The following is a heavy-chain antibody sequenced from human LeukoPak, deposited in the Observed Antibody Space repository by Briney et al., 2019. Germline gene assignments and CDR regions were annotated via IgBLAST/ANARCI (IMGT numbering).Heavy chain of an antibody. D-gene: IGHD1-26*01. V-gene: IGHV1-2*02. Sequence: GASVKVSCKASGYTFTGYYMHWVRQAPGQGLEWMGWINPNSGGTNYAQKFQGRVTITRDTSASTAYMELSSLRSEDMAVYYCARSPSWVGATTGDYFDYWGQGTLVTVSS. CDR1: GYTFTGYY. CDR2: INPNSGGT. CDR3: ARSPSWVGATTGDYFDY. J-gene: IGHJ4*02.